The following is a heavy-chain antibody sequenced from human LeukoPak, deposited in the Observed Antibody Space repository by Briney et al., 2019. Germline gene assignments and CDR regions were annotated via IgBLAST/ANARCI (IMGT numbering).Heavy chain of an antibody. CDR1: GFSVSSNY. Sequence: GGALRLSCEASGFSVSSNYMTWVRQAPGKGLEWVSVIYSGGSTYYADSVKGRFIISRDNSKNTVYLQMNSLRAGDTAVYYCARVIGVVRADYYFDYWGQGTLVAVSS. J-gene: IGHJ4*02. D-gene: IGHD3-10*01. CDR2: IYSGGST. V-gene: IGHV3-53*01. CDR3: ARVIGVVRADYYFDY.